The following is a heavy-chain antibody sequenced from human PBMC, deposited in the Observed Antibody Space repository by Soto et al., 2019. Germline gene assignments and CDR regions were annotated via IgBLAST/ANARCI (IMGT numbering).Heavy chain of an antibody. CDR2: IDTSGNT. J-gene: IGHJ6*02. D-gene: IGHD6-13*01. Sequence: SETLSLTCTVSVDSITTCYWSWIRQPAGKVLEWIGRIDTSGNTNYNPSLKSRVTMSVDTSKKQFSLKLTSVTAADTAVYYCARYSNNWFQTEGMDVWGQGTTVT. V-gene: IGHV4-4*07. CDR3: ARYSNNWFQTEGMDV. CDR1: VDSITTCY.